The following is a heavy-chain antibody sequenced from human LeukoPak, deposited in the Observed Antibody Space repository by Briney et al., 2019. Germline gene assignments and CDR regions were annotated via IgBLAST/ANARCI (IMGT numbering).Heavy chain of an antibody. CDR3: ATRPGAGSAFDI. CDR2: IIPILGIA. V-gene: IGHV1-69*04. Sequence: ASVKVSCKASGGTFSSYAISWVRQAPGQGLEWMGRIIPILGIANYAQKFQGRVTITAVKSTSTAYMELSSLRSEDTAVYYCATRPGAGSAFDIWGQGTMVTVSS. D-gene: IGHD1-14*01. J-gene: IGHJ3*02. CDR1: GGTFSSYA.